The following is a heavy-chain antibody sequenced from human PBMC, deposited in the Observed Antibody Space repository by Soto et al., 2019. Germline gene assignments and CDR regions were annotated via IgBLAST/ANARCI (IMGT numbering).Heavy chain of an antibody. D-gene: IGHD5-18*01. J-gene: IGHJ5*02. CDR1: GGTFSSYA. CDR2: IIPIFGTA. Sequence: SVKVSCKASGGTFSSYAISWVRQAPGQGLEWMGGIIPIFGTANYAQKFQGRVTITADESTSTAYMELSSLRSEDTAVYYCARVSYPSGYSYGADEAFDPWGQGTLVTVSS. CDR3: ARVSYPSGYSYGADEAFDP. V-gene: IGHV1-69*13.